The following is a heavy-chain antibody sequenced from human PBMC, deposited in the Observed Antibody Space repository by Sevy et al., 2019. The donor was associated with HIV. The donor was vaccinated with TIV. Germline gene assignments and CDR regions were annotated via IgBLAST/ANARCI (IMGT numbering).Heavy chain of an antibody. CDR3: ARGFVEAATVRGVIDWFDP. CDR1: GFTFSTYA. Sequence: GGSLRLSCAASGFTFSTYAMTWVRQAPGKGPEWIAYISAFGETTYYADSVKGRFTISRDNAKNSLYLQMYGLRAEDTAIYYCARGFVEAATVRGVIDWFDPWGQGTLVTVSS. J-gene: IGHJ5*02. V-gene: IGHV3-48*03. CDR2: ISAFGETT. D-gene: IGHD2-15*01.